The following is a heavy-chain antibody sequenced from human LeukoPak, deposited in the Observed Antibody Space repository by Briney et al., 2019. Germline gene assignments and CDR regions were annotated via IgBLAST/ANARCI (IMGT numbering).Heavy chain of an antibody. Sequence: SRTLSLTCAISGDSLSNNNVAWNWIRQSPSRGLEWLGRIYYRPKFNTDYADSVKSRIAVHSDTSKNQFSLQLTSVTPEDTVVYYCARGGHSSFDYWGQGTLVTVSS. J-gene: IGHJ4*02. CDR3: ARGGHSSFDY. D-gene: IGHD6-13*01. V-gene: IGHV6-1*01. CDR1: GDSLSNNNVA. CDR2: IYYRPKFNT.